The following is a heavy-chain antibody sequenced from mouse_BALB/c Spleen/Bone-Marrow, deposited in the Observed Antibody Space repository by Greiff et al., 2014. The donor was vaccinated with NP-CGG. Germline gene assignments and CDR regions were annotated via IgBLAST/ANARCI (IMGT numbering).Heavy chain of an antibody. Sequence: QVHVKQSGAELARPGASVKMSCKASGYTFTSHTMHWVKQRPGQGLEWIGYINPSSGYTNYNQKFKDKATLTADESSSTAYMQLSSLTSEDSAVYYCARESLYGSNYYWGQGTTLTVSS. J-gene: IGHJ2*01. CDR1: GYTFTSHT. V-gene: IGHV1-4*01. D-gene: IGHD1-1*01. CDR3: ARESLYGSNYY. CDR2: INPSSGYT.